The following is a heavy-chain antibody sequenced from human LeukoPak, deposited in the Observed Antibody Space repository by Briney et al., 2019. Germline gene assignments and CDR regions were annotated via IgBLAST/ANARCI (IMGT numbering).Heavy chain of an antibody. D-gene: IGHD4-17*01. CDR3: ARDHDYDLPSSWYFDL. CDR1: GGTFSSYA. V-gene: IGHV1-69*01. CDR2: IIPIFGTA. Sequence: ASVKVSCKASGGTFSSYAISWVRQAPGQGLEWMGGIIPIFGTANYAQKFQGRVTITADESTSTAYMELSSLRSEDTAVYYCARDHDYDLPSSWYFDLWGRGTLVTVSS. J-gene: IGHJ2*01.